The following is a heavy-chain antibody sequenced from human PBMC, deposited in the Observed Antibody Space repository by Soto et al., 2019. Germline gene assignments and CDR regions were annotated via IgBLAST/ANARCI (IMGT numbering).Heavy chain of an antibody. J-gene: IGHJ4*02. V-gene: IGHV4-59*01. Sequence: QVQLRGSGPGLVKPSETLSLTCTVSGGSITNYYWSWIRQPPGKGLEWLGHVYHIGSTKYNPSLRGRVTISLDMSKNQFSLELSSVTAADTAVYYCAGSYSAYDPHRHWGQGTLVTVSS. CDR1: GGSITNYY. CDR2: VYHIGST. D-gene: IGHD5-12*01. CDR3: AGSYSAYDPHRH.